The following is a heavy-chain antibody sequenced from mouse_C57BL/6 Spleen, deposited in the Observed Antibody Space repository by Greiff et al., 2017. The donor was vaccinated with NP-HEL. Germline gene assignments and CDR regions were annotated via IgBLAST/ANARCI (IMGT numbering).Heavy chain of an antibody. Sequence: EVKVEESGPGLVKPSQSLSLTCSVTGYSITSGYYWNWIRQFPGNKLEWMGYISYDGSNNYNPSLKNRISITRDTSKNQFFLKLNSVTTEDTATYYCARDWDAMDYWGQGTSVTVSS. J-gene: IGHJ4*01. D-gene: IGHD4-1*01. CDR1: GYSITSGYY. CDR2: ISYDGSN. V-gene: IGHV3-6*01. CDR3: ARDWDAMDY.